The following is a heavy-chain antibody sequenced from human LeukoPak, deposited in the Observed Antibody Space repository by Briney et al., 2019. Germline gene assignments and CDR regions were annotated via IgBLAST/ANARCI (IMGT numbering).Heavy chain of an antibody. D-gene: IGHD3-22*01. V-gene: IGHV1-18*01. CDR3: ARGLPPRRNYDSSGSYSYFFDN. CDR2: VSAYIGNT. CDR1: GYTFTSYG. J-gene: IGHJ4*02. Sequence: GASPKVSCKDSGYTFTSYGISWVREAPGQGLGWMGWVSAYIGNTNYAQKLQSRDTMTTDTSTSTAYMELRSLRSDDTDVFYCARGLPPRRNYDSSGSYSYFFDNWGQGTLVTVSS.